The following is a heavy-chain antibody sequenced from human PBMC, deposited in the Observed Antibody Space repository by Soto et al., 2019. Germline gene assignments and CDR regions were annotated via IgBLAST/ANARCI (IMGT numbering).Heavy chain of an antibody. V-gene: IGHV4-34*01. CDR2: INHSGST. Sequence: QVQLQQWGAGLLKPSETLSLTCAVYGGSFSGYYWSWIRQPPGKGLEWIGEINHSGSTNYNPSLKSRGTVAVDTSKNQFSLKLSSVTAADTAVYYCARRKGVRGVTGYYYGMDVWGQGTTVTVSS. D-gene: IGHD3-10*02. CDR3: ARRKGVRGVTGYYYGMDV. J-gene: IGHJ6*02. CDR1: GGSFSGYY.